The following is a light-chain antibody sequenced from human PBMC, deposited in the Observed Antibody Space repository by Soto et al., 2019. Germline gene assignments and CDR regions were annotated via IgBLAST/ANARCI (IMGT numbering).Light chain of an antibody. J-gene: IGLJ1*01. Sequence: SDQPPPSSESCSPGQSITISCTGTSSDVGGYNYVSWYQHHPGKAPKLMIYGVSYRPSGVSYRFSGSKSGNTASLTISGLQAEEQADYYCSSYTNSDTGVFGTGTKVTAL. CDR1: SSDVGGYNY. CDR3: SSYTNSDTGV. V-gene: IGLV2-14*01. CDR2: GVS.